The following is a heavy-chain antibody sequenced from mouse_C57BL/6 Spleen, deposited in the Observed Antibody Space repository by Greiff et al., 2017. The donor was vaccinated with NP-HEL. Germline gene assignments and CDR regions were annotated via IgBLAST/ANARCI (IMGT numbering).Heavy chain of an antibody. V-gene: IGHV1-82*01. D-gene: IGHD4-1*01. Sequence: QVQLQQSGPELVKPGASVKISCKASGYAFSSSWMNWVKQRPGKGLEWIGRIYPGDGDTNYNGKFKGKATLTADKSSSTAYMQLSSLTSEDSAVSFCARGGDWDDYFDYWGQGTTLTVSS. CDR3: ARGGDWDDYFDY. CDR1: GYAFSSSW. CDR2: IYPGDGDT. J-gene: IGHJ2*01.